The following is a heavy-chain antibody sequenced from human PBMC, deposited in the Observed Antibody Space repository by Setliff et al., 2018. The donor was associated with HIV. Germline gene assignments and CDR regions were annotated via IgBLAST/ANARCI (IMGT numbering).Heavy chain of an antibody. CDR1: GYTFPYSP. CDR3: ARDAFYYPASYSSFMDV. J-gene: IGHJ6*03. Sequence: GASVKVSCKASGYTFPYSPIHWVRQAPGQRLEWMGWSNAGNGNTKYSQKFQGRVSITRDTSASKAYLELSSLSSEDTPLYYCARDAFYYPASYSSFMDVFLTGSTVTVSS. V-gene: IGHV1-3*01. D-gene: IGHD1-26*01. CDR2: SNAGNGNT.